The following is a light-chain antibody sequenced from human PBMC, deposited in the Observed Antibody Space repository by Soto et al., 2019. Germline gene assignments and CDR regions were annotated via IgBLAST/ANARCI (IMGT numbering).Light chain of an antibody. CDR3: QQGYSTPPT. J-gene: IGKJ1*01. V-gene: IGKV1-39*01. CDR1: QTISSW. CDR2: RAS. Sequence: DIQMTQSPSTLSGSVGDRVTITCRASQTISSWLAWYQQKPGKAPSLLIYRASNLQSGVPSRFSGSGSGTDFTLTIRTLQPEDFATYYCQQGYSTPPTFGQGTKVDIK.